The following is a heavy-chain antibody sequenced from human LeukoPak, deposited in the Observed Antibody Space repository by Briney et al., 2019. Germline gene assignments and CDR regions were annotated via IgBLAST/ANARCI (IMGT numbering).Heavy chain of an antibody. CDR1: GFTFDDYV. D-gene: IGHD3-3*01. CDR3: ARDRVPYDFWSGYV. J-gene: IGHJ4*02. V-gene: IGHV3-20*04. CDR2: INWNGGST. Sequence: GGSLRLSCAASGFTFDDYVMSWVRQAPGKGLEWVSGINWNGGSTGYADSVKGRFTISRDNAKNSLYLQMNSLRAEDTALYYCARDRVPYDFWSGYVWGQGTLVTVSS.